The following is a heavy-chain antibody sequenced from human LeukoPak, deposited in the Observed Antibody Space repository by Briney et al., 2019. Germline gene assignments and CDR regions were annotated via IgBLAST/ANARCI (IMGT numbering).Heavy chain of an antibody. D-gene: IGHD5-12*01. J-gene: IGHJ4*02. V-gene: IGHV3-21*05. Sequence: PGGSLRLSCAASGFTFSLYAMNWVRQAPGKGLEWVSYIDTGSDDIHYADSVRGRFTISRDNAKNTLYLQMKRLRAEDSAVYYCAREMTGGYSGYATPGYWGQGTLATVSS. CDR1: GFTFSLYA. CDR2: IDTGSDDI. CDR3: AREMTGGYSGYATPGY.